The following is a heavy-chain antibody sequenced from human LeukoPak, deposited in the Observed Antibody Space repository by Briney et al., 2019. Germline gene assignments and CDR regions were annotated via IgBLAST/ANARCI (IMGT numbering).Heavy chain of an antibody. CDR1: GGSFSGYY. CDR2: INHSGST. J-gene: IGHJ4*02. Sequence: PSETLSLTCAAYGGSFSGYYWSWIRQPPGKGLEWIGEINHSGSTNYNPSLKSRVTISVDTSKNQFSLKLSSVTAADTAVYYCARGRHMVRGAPPYGYWGQGTLVTVS. V-gene: IGHV4-34*01. CDR3: ARGRHMVRGAPPYGY. D-gene: IGHD3-10*01.